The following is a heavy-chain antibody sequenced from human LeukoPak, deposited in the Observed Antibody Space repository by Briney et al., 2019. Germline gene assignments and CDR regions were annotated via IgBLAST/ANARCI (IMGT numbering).Heavy chain of an antibody. CDR1: GGSISSSSYY. V-gene: IGHV4-39*01. Sequence: PSETLSLTCTVSGGSISSSSYYWGWIRQPPGKGLEWIGSIYYSGSTYYNPSLKNRVTISVDTSKNQFSLKLSSVTAADTAVYYCARQGSSGYHFDYWGQGTLVTVSS. D-gene: IGHD3-22*01. J-gene: IGHJ4*02. CDR3: ARQGSSGYHFDY. CDR2: IYYSGST.